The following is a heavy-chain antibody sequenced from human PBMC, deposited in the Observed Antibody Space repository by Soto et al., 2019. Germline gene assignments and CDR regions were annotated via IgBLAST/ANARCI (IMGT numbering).Heavy chain of an antibody. V-gene: IGHV1-69*13. CDR1: GGTFSSYA. D-gene: IGHD2-2*01. CDR3: ARSSVDHCSSTSCYNVNYYYYCGMDV. CDR2: IIPIFGTA. Sequence: SVKVSCKASGGTFSSYAISWVRQAPGQGLEWMGGIIPIFGTANYAQKFQGRVTITADESTSAAYMELSSLRSEDTAVYYCARSSVDHCSSTSCYNVNYYYYCGMDVWGQGTTVTVYS. J-gene: IGHJ6*02.